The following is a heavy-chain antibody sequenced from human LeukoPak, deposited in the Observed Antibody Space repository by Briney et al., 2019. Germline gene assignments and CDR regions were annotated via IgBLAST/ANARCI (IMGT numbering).Heavy chain of an antibody. CDR3: ASLHDIVVVPPATIDY. Sequence: GGSLRLSCAASGFTFSSYSMNCVRQAPGKGLEWVSIISSTSDYIYYADSVKGRFTISRDNAKNSLYLQMNSLRAEDTAVYYCASLHDIVVVPPATIDYWGQGTLVTVSS. J-gene: IGHJ4*02. CDR1: GFTFSSYS. CDR2: ISSTSDYI. V-gene: IGHV3-21*01. D-gene: IGHD2-2*01.